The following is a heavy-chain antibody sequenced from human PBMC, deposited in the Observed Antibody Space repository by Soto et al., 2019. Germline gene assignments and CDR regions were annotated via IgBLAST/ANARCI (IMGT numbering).Heavy chain of an antibody. V-gene: IGHV3-30-3*01. CDR1: GFTFSSYA. J-gene: IGHJ6*02. CDR3: ARDLQQLVPWESPEVGYYYYGMDV. CDR2: ISYDGSNK. D-gene: IGHD6-13*01. Sequence: GGSLRLSCAASGFTFSSYAMHWVRQAPGKGLEWVAVISYDGSNKYYADSVKGRFTISRDNSKNTLYLQMNSLRAEDTAVYYCARDLQQLVPWESPEVGYYYYGMDVWGQGTTVTVSS.